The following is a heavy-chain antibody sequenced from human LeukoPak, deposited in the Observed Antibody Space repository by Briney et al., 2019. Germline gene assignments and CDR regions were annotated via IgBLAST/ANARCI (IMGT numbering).Heavy chain of an antibody. Sequence: GGSLRLSCAASGFTFSSYAMSWVRQAPGKGLGWVSAISGSGGSTYYADSVKGRFTISRDNSKNTLYLQMNSLRAEDTAVYYCAKTNQAPYYYGSGSYYHLNWFDPWGQGTLVTVSS. D-gene: IGHD3-10*01. J-gene: IGHJ5*02. CDR1: GFTFSSYA. CDR3: AKTNQAPYYYGSGSYYHLNWFDP. CDR2: ISGSGGST. V-gene: IGHV3-23*01.